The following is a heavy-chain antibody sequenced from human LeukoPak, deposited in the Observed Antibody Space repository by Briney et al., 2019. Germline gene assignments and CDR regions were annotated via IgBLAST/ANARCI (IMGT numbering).Heavy chain of an antibody. D-gene: IGHD2-2*01. V-gene: IGHV3-21*01. CDR3: AGADCSSSTCYLRRSWFDP. J-gene: IGHJ5*02. CDR1: GFTLSNYD. CDR2: ISTSSRYI. Sequence: TGGSLRLSCAASGFTLSNYDMNWVRQAPGKGLEWVSSISTSSRYIYYKDSVRGRFTISRDGAKNSLYLEMNSLRAEDTAVYYCAGADCSSSTCYLRRSWFDPWGQGTLVTVSS.